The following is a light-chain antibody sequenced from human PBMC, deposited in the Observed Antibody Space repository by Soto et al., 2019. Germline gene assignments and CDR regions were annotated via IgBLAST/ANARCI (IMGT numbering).Light chain of an antibody. Sequence: DIVMTQSPDSLAVSLGERATINCKSSQSLLYSSNNKNYLAWYQQKSGQPPKLLIYWASTRESGVPDRFSGSGSGTDFTLTISSLQAEDVAVYYRQEYHGTPPHTFGQGTKLEIK. J-gene: IGKJ2*01. CDR1: QSLLYSSNNKNY. V-gene: IGKV4-1*01. CDR2: WAS. CDR3: QEYHGTPPHT.